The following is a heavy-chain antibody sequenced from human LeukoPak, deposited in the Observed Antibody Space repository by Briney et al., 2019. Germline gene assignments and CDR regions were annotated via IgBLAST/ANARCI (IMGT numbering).Heavy chain of an antibody. Sequence: ASVKVSCKASGYTFTGYYMHWVRQAPGQGLEWMGRINPNSGGTNYAQKFQGRVTITRDTSASTAYMELSSLRSEDTAVYYCARVRYPYSSSYIPWDYWGQGTLVTVSS. CDR2: INPNSGGT. J-gene: IGHJ4*02. V-gene: IGHV1-2*06. D-gene: IGHD6-13*01. CDR1: GYTFTGYY. CDR3: ARVRYPYSSSYIPWDY.